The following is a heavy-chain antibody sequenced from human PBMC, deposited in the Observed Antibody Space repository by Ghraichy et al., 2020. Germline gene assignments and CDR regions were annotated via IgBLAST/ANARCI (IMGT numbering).Heavy chain of an antibody. Sequence: SETLSLTCTVSGGSVSSDSYYWSWIRQPPGKGLEWIGYIYYSGNTNYNPSLKSRVTISADTSKNQFSLKLSSVTAADTAVYFCARAGLTGSPYNWFDPWGQGTLVTVSS. CDR2: IYYSGNT. V-gene: IGHV4-61*01. D-gene: IGHD3-10*01. CDR3: ARAGLTGSPYNWFDP. J-gene: IGHJ5*02. CDR1: GGSVSSDSYY.